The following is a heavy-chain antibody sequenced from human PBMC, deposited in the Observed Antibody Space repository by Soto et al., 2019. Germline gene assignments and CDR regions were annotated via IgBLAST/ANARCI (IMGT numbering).Heavy chain of an antibody. Sequence: ASVKVSCKVSGYTLTELSMHWVRQAPGKGLEWMGGFDPEDGETIYAQKFQGRVTMTEDTSTDTAYMELSSLRSEDTAVYYCASSDSSGYYAGEDYYYYGMDVWGQGTTVTVSS. D-gene: IGHD3-22*01. CDR2: FDPEDGET. CDR1: GYTLTELS. V-gene: IGHV1-24*01. CDR3: ASSDSSGYYAGEDYYYYGMDV. J-gene: IGHJ6*02.